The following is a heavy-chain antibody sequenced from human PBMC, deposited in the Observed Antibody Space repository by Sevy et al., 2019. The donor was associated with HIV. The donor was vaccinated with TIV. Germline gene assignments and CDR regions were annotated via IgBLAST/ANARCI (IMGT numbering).Heavy chain of an antibody. Sequence: SETLSLTCTVSGGSISSYYWSWIRQPPGKGLEWIGYIYNSGSTNYNPSLKSRLTISVDTSKNQFSLKLSSVTAADTAVYYCARVGRICDYDSSGYFDYWGQGTLVTVSS. CDR1: GGSISSYY. D-gene: IGHD3-22*01. V-gene: IGHV4-59*01. CDR2: IYNSGST. CDR3: ARVGRICDYDSSGYFDY. J-gene: IGHJ4*02.